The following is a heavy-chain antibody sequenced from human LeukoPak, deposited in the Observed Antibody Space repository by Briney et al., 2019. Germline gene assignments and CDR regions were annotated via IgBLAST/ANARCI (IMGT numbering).Heavy chain of an antibody. V-gene: IGHV4-4*07. CDR3: AGRFLEWLPNAFDI. J-gene: IGHJ3*02. Sequence: SETLSLTCSGSGGSISSYYWSWIRQPAGKGLEGIGRIYTSGSTNYNLSLKSRVHMSVEMPKNQFSLKLSAVTAADTAVYYCAGRFLEWLPNAFDIWGQGTMVTVSS. CDR2: IYTSGST. D-gene: IGHD3-3*01. CDR1: GGSISSYY.